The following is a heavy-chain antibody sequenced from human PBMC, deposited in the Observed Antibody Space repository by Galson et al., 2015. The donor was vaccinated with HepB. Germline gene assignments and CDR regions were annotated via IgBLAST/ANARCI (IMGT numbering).Heavy chain of an antibody. CDR3: AKRGVRDYYYYMDV. CDR1: GFTFSSYS. Sequence: SLRLSCAASGFTFSSYSMNWVRQAPGKGLEWVSSISSSSSYIYYADSVKGRFTISRDNAKNSLYLQMNSLRAEDTAVYYCAKRGVRDYYYYMDVWGKGTTVTVSS. V-gene: IGHV3-21*01. CDR2: ISSSSSYI. D-gene: IGHD1-1*01. J-gene: IGHJ6*03.